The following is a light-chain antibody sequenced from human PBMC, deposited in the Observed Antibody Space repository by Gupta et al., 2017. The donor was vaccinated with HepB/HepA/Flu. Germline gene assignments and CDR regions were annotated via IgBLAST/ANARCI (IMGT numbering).Light chain of an antibody. J-gene: IGKJ4*02. Sequence: DIQMTQSPSSLSASVGDRLTITCRSSQGIRSDLGWYQQKPGKAPKRLIYAASSMQSGVPSRFSGSGSGTEFTLTISSLQPEDFAAYYCLQHSSYPLTFGGGTKVEIK. CDR1: QGIRSD. V-gene: IGKV1-17*01. CDR2: AAS. CDR3: LQHSSYPLT.